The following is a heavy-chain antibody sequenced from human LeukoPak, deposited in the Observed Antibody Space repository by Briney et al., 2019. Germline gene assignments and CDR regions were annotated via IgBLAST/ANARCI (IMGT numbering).Heavy chain of an antibody. Sequence: SETLSLTCGVSGSSVTSTNWWTWVRQPPGKGLEWIGEVHVDGRINYNPSLKSRLTLSVDLSENHISLRLTSVTAADTAVYYCAREGGFYRPLDYSGQGTLVTVSS. CDR1: GSSVTSTNW. D-gene: IGHD3-3*01. J-gene: IGHJ4*02. CDR2: VHVDGRI. CDR3: AREGGFYRPLDY. V-gene: IGHV4-4*02.